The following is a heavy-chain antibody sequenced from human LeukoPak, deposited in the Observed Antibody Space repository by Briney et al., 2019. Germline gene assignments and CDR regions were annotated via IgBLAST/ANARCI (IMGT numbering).Heavy chain of an antibody. CDR2: IYTSGST. D-gene: IGHD2-8*01. Sequence: SETLSLTCTVSGGSISSYYWSWIRQPAGKGLEWIGRIYTSGSTNYNPSLKSRVTMSVDTSKNQFSLKLSSVTAADTAVYYCARVNCTNGVCYNSRGWFDPWGQGTLVTVSS. CDR1: GGSISSYY. J-gene: IGHJ5*02. V-gene: IGHV4-4*07. CDR3: ARVNCTNGVCYNSRGWFDP.